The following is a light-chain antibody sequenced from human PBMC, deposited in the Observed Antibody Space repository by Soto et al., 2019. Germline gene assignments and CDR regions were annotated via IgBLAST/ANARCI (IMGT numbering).Light chain of an antibody. CDR3: SSYTSSSTWV. J-gene: IGLJ3*02. CDR1: SCDVGDCNY. Sequence: QSVLTQPASVSGSPGQSITLSCTGTSCDVGDCNYVSWYQHHPGKAPKLMIYDVSNRPSGVSNRFSGSKSGNTASLTISGLQAEDEADYYCSSYTSSSTWVFGGGTKVTVL. CDR2: DVS. V-gene: IGLV2-14*03.